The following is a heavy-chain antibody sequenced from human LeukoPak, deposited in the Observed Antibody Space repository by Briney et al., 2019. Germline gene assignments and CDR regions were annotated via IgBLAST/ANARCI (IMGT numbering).Heavy chain of an antibody. Sequence: PGGSLRLSCAASGFTFDDYGMSWVRQAPGKGLEWVSGINWNGGSTGYADSVKGRFTISRDNAKNSLYLQMNSLRAEDTALYHCARDGYSSSWEGPFDYWGQGTLVTVSS. CDR3: ARDGYSSSWEGPFDY. J-gene: IGHJ4*02. V-gene: IGHV3-20*01. CDR2: INWNGGST. D-gene: IGHD6-13*01. CDR1: GFTFDDYG.